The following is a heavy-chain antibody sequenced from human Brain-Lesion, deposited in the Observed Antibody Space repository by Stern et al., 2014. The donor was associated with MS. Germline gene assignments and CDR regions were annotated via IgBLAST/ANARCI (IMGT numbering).Heavy chain of an antibody. D-gene: IGHD2-15*01. CDR2: LYYSGNN. J-gene: IGHJ5*02. CDR3: AGEEDIRYCSGGSCTGNWFDP. V-gene: IGHV4-39*01. CDR1: GGSVSSTSYA. Sequence: VQLEESGPGLVKPSETLSLTCTVAGGSVSSTSYAWAWIRQPPGKGLEGIGTLYYSGNNYDSPSLKSRLPILLGTSKNPFSLQLGFLTAADTAVYYCAGEEDIRYCSGGSCTGNWFDPWGQGTLVTVSS.